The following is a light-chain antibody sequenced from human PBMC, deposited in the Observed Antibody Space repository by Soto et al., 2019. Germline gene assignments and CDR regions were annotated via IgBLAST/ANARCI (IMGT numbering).Light chain of an antibody. CDR1: QSVSSK. CDR2: GAS. CDR3: QQYNNWPPIT. V-gene: IGKV3D-15*01. Sequence: EIVMTQAPATLSVSPVEGSTLSWRPSQSVSSKLAWYQQKPGQAPRLLIYGASTRATGIPARFSGSGSGTEFTLTISSLQSEDFAVYYCQQYNNWPPITFGQGTRLEIK. J-gene: IGKJ5*01.